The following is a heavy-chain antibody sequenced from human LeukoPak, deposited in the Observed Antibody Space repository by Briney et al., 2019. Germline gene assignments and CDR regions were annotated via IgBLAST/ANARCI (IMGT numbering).Heavy chain of an antibody. CDR2: IYYSGST. J-gene: IGHJ4*02. Sequence: SETLSLTCTVSGGSISSYYWSWIRQPPGKGLEWVGYIYYSGSTNYNPSLKSRVTISVDPSKNQFSLKLSSVTAADTAVYYCARRGSSGWYEYYFDYWGQGTLVTVSS. D-gene: IGHD6-19*01. V-gene: IGHV4-59*08. CDR1: GGSISSYY. CDR3: ARRGSSGWYEYYFDY.